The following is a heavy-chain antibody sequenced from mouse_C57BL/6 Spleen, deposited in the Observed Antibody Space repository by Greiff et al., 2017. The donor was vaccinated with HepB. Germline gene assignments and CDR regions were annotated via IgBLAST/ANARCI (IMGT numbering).Heavy chain of an antibody. D-gene: IGHD2-3*01. V-gene: IGHV1-52*01. CDR1: GYTFTSYW. CDR3: ARGDGYYNAY. J-gene: IGHJ3*01. CDR2: IDPSDSET. Sequence: QVQLQQPGAELVRPGSSVKLSCKASGYTFTSYWMHWVKQRPIQGLEWIGNIDPSDSETHYNQKFKDKATLTVDKSSSTAYMQLSSLTSEDSAVYYCARGDGYYNAYWGQGTLVTVSA.